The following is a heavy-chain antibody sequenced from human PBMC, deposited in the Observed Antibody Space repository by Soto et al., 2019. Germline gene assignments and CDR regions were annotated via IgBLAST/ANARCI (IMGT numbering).Heavy chain of an antibody. CDR2: IIPIFGTA. CDR1: GGTFSSYA. J-gene: IGHJ6*02. D-gene: IGHD5-12*01. Sequence: QVQLVQSGAEVKKPGSSVKVSCKASGGTFSSYAISWVRQAPGQGLEWMGGIIPIFGTANYAQKFQGRVTITAHESTSTAYMELSSLTSEDTAVYYGAEGLGLHMGYGMDVWGQGPTVTVSS. CDR3: AEGLGLHMGYGMDV. V-gene: IGHV1-69*12.